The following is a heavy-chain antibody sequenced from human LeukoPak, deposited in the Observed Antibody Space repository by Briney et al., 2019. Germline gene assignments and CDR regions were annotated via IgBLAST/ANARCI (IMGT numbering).Heavy chain of an antibody. CDR3: ARGDCSGGSCSPLPLDY. V-gene: IGHV4-59*01. CDR2: IYYSGHT. D-gene: IGHD2-15*01. Sequence: SETLSLTCTVSGGSISSYYWSWIRQPPGKGLEWIGYIYYSGHTNYNPPLKSRVTISVDTSKNQCSLKLSSVTAADTAVYYCARGDCSGGSCSPLPLDYWGQGTLVTVSS. J-gene: IGHJ4*02. CDR1: GGSISSYY.